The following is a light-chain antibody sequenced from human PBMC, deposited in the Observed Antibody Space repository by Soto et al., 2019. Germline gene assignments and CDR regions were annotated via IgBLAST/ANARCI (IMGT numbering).Light chain of an antibody. CDR3: TSWTTSTTMI. CDR2: DVN. Sequence: QSVLTQPASVSGSPGQSITISCTGTSSDIGAYNFVCWYQQHPGKAPKLMLYDVNIRPSGVSNRFSGSKSGNTPSLTISGLQAEDEDDYYCTSWTTSTTMIFGGGTQLTVL. V-gene: IGLV2-14*03. J-gene: IGLJ2*01. CDR1: SSDIGAYNF.